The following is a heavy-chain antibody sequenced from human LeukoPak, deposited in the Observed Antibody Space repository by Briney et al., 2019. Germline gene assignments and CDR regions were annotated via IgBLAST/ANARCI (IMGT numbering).Heavy chain of an antibody. J-gene: IGHJ4*02. V-gene: IGHV4-34*01. D-gene: IGHD7-27*01. Sequence: SETLSLTCAVYGGSFSGYYWSWIRQPPGKGLEWIGEINHSGSTNYNPSLRSRVTISADTSKNQFSLKLSSVTAADTAVYYCASRKLGNDYWGQGTLVTVSS. CDR3: ASRKLGNDY. CDR2: INHSGST. CDR1: GGSFSGYY.